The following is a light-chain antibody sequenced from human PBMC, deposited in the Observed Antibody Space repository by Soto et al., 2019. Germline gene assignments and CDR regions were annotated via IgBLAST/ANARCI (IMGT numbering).Light chain of an antibody. CDR2: EVS. CDR3: SSYTSNSALYV. Sequence: QSALTQPASVSGSPGQSITISCTGTSSDVGAYNYVSWYHQHPGKAPKLMIYEVSNRPSGVSNRFSGSKSANTASLTISGLQAEDEADYYCSSYTSNSALYVFGTGTKLTVL. J-gene: IGLJ1*01. CDR1: SSDVGAYNY. V-gene: IGLV2-14*01.